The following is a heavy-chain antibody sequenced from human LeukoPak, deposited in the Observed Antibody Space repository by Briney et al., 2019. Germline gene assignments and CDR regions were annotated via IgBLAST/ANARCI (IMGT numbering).Heavy chain of an antibody. Sequence: GASVKVSCKASGYTFTGYYMHWVRQAPGQGLEWMGWINPNSGGTNYAQKFQGRVTMTRDTSISTAYMELSRLRSDDTAVYYCARDLTARTPWAVAGPGIWGKGTTVTLSS. J-gene: IGHJ6*04. V-gene: IGHV1-2*02. D-gene: IGHD6-19*01. CDR2: INPNSGGT. CDR1: GYTFTGYY. CDR3: ARDLTARTPWAVAGPGI.